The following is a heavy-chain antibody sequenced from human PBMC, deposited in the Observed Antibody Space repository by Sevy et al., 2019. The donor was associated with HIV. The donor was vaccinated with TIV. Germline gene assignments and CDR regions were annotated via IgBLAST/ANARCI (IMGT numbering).Heavy chain of an antibody. CDR3: ARDPPSYYDYRTGYHDF. J-gene: IGHJ4*01. D-gene: IGHD3-3*01. V-gene: IGHV3-20*04. Sequence: GGSLRLSCAASGFPFEDYGMSWVRQVPGKGPEWVSGINWNGGSTSYADSVKGRFTISRDNAKKSLYLQMKGLRAEDTALYYCARDPPSYYDYRTGYHDFWGQGTRVTVSS. CDR1: GFPFEDYG. CDR2: INWNGGST.